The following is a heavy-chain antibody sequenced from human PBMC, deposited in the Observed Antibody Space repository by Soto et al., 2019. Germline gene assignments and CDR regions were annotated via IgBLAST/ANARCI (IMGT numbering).Heavy chain of an antibody. CDR3: ARVPKLENYYYGMDV. J-gene: IGHJ6*02. Sequence: SETLSLTCAVYGGSFSRYYWSWIRQPPGKGLEWIGEIYHSGSTNYNPSLKSRVTISVDKSKNQFSLKLSSVTAADTAVYYCARVPKLENYYYGMDVWGQGTTVTVSS. CDR1: GGSFSRYY. D-gene: IGHD1-1*01. V-gene: IGHV4-34*01. CDR2: IYHSGST.